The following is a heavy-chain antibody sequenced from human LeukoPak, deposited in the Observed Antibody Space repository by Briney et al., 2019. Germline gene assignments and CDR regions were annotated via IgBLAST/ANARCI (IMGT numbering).Heavy chain of an antibody. Sequence: PSETLSLTCAVYGGSFSGYYWSWIRQPPGKGLEWIGEINHSGSTNYNPSLKSRVTISVDTSKNQFSLKLSSVTAADTAVYYCARGQRITMVRGVSRFDHWGQGTLVTVSS. D-gene: IGHD3-10*01. CDR3: ARGQRITMVRGVSRFDH. V-gene: IGHV4-34*01. CDR1: GGSFSGYY. CDR2: INHSGST. J-gene: IGHJ4*02.